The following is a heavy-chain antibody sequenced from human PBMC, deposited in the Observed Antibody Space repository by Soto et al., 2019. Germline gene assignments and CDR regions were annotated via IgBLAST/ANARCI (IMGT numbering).Heavy chain of an antibody. D-gene: IGHD6-19*01. J-gene: IGHJ4*02. CDR3: ARDQWTLDHSRGWYGD. CDR2: INPNSGVT. Sequence: QVHLLQSGAEVTKPGASVKVSCKASGYTFTDYYMHWVRQAPGRGLEWMGWINPNSGVTDSAESLEGRVTLTRDTSINTAYMQLNWLTSDDTATYYCARDQWTLDHSRGWYGDWGQGTLVTVSS. CDR1: GYTFTDYY. V-gene: IGHV1-2*02.